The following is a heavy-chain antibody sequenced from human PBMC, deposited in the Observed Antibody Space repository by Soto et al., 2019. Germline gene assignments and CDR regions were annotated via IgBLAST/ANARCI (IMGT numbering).Heavy chain of an antibody. V-gene: IGHV1-3*01. CDR2: INPANGNT. CDR3: ARDIVSVGPRANEGFDL. J-gene: IGHJ3*01. CDR1: GFTFSDTL. D-gene: IGHD1-26*01. Sequence: QVQLVQSGAELKKPGASVNISCQASGFTFSDTLINWVRQGPGQRLEWMGWINPANGNTRYSESFQGRVTISSLSSASTAHVALSDLTSEATAVSYCARDIVSVGPRANEGFDLWGQGTMITVSS.